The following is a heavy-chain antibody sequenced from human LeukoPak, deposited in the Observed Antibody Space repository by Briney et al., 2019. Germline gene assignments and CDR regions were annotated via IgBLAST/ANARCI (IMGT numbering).Heavy chain of an antibody. V-gene: IGHV3-30*03. J-gene: IGHJ4*02. CDR3: ARVYGDYEQAIDY. Sequence: PGGSLRLSCAASGFTFSSYGMHWVRQAPGKGLEWVAVISYDGSNKYYADSVKGRFTISRDNSKNTLYLQMNSLRAEDTAVHYCARVYGDYEQAIDYWGQGTLVTVS. D-gene: IGHD4-17*01. CDR2: ISYDGSNK. CDR1: GFTFSSYG.